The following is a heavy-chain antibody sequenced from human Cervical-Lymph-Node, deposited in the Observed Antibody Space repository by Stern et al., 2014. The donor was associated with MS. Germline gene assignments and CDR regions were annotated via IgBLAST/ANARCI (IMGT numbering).Heavy chain of an antibody. CDR3: ARVRSYDPLTGYKGARLDV. V-gene: IGHV3-48*02. J-gene: IGHJ6*02. CDR2: ISTGSGPC. Sequence: EVQLEESGGGLVQPGGSLRLSCAASGFTFSTYSMTWVRQAPGQGLEWGSHISTGSGPCPSADSLKGRFPTPGDNAENSLYLQMNSLRDEDTAVYYCARVRSYDPLTGYKGARLDVGGQGTTVP. CDR1: GFTFSTYS. D-gene: IGHD3-9*01.